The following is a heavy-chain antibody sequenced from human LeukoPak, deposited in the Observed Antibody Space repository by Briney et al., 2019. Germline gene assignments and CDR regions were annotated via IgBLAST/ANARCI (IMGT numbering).Heavy chain of an antibody. CDR2: INHSGST. CDR3: ARGRTSRIVVVPAAIWYFDL. D-gene: IGHD2-2*01. Sequence: SETLSLTCTVSGGSISSGDYYWSWIRQPPGKGLEWIGEINHSGSTNYNPSLKSRVTISVDTSKNQFSLKLSSVTAADTAVYYCARGRTSRIVVVPAAIWYFDLWGRGTLVTVSS. V-gene: IGHV4-39*07. CDR1: GGSISSGDYY. J-gene: IGHJ2*01.